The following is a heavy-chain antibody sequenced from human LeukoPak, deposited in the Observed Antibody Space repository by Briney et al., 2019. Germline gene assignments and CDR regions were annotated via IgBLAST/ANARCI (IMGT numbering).Heavy chain of an antibody. CDR1: GFTFSSYW. D-gene: IGHD4-23*01. Sequence: GGSLRLSCAASGFTFSSYWMSWVRQAPGKGLEWVSVIYSGGSTYYADSVKGRFTISRDNSKNTLYLQMNSLRAEDTAVYYCARDKEYGGPPYYYYGMDVWGQGTTVTVSS. V-gene: IGHV3-66*01. CDR2: IYSGGST. CDR3: ARDKEYGGPPYYYYGMDV. J-gene: IGHJ6*02.